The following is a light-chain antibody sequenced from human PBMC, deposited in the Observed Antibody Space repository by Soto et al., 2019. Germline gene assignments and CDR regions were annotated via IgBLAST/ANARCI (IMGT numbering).Light chain of an antibody. J-gene: IGLJ3*02. Sequence: QSVLTQPAAVSGSPGQSITISCTGTSCDVGGYNYVSWFQHHPGKVPKLMIYEVSHRPSGVSDRFSGSKSGTTASLTISGLQAEDEADYYCCSFTNSYTWVFGGGTKLTVL. CDR2: EVS. V-gene: IGLV2-14*01. CDR1: SCDVGGYNY. CDR3: CSFTNSYTWV.